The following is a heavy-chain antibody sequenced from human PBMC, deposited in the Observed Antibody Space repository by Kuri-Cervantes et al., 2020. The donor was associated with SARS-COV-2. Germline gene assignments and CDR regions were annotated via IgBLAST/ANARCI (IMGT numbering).Heavy chain of an antibody. CDR2: IYVHRT. D-gene: IGHD6-13*01. V-gene: IGHV3-53*01. CDR1: GFTVSDYY. CDR3: ARGRYTNSWYYFDY. Sequence: GESLKISCAASGFTVSDYYMTWVRQAPGEGLEWVSVIYVHRTEYADSVKGRFTISRDNSNNTVYLQMNSLRAEDAAVYYCARGRYTNSWYYFDYWGQGTLVTVSS. J-gene: IGHJ4*02.